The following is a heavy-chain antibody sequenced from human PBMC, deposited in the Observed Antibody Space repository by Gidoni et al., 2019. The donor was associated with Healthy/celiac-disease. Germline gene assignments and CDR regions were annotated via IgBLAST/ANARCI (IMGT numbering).Heavy chain of an antibody. V-gene: IGHV3-73*01. Sequence: AASVKGRFTISRDDSKNTAYLQMNSLKTEDTAVYYCTRQNYYDSSGYYYAAFTYYFDYWGQGTLVTVSS. J-gene: IGHJ4*02. CDR3: TRQNYYDSSGYYYAAFTYYFDY. D-gene: IGHD3-22*01.